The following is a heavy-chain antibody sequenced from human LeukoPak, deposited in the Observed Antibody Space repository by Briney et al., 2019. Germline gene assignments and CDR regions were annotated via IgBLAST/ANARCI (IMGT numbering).Heavy chain of an antibody. J-gene: IGHJ6*03. CDR3: ARGALGYYYYYMDV. V-gene: IGHV3-21*01. CDR2: ISSSSSYI. CDR1: GFIFSSYS. D-gene: IGHD1-26*01. Sequence: GGSLRLSCAASGFIFSSYSMNWVRQAPGKGLEWDSSISSSSSYIYYADSVKGRFTISRDNAKNSLYLQMNSLRAEDTAVYYCARGALGYYYYYMDVWGKGTTVTVSS.